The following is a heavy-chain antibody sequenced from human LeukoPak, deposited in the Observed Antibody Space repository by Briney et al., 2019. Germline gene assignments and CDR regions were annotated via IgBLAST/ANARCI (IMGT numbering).Heavy chain of an antibody. J-gene: IGHJ4*02. CDR2: LSASGGLT. CDR1: GFTFSSYA. V-gene: IGHV3-23*01. CDR3: ARGTMFPYYFDY. D-gene: IGHD3-10*02. Sequence: GGSLRLSCAASGFTFSSYAMSWVRQAPGKGLEWVSGLSASGGLTYYSDSVKGRFTISRDNAKNSLYLQMNSLRAEDTAVYYCARGTMFPYYFDYWGQGTLVTVSS.